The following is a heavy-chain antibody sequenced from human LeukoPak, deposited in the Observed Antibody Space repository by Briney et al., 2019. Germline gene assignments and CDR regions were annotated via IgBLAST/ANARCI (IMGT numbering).Heavy chain of an antibody. Sequence: GRSLRLSCAASGFTFSSYSMNWVRQAPGKGLEWVSSISSSSSYIYYADSVKGRFTISRDNAKNSLYLQMNSLRAEDTAVYYCAREEALSGSFDYWGQGTLVTVSS. V-gene: IGHV3-21*01. CDR1: GFTFSSYS. D-gene: IGHD2-15*01. CDR3: AREEALSGSFDY. J-gene: IGHJ4*02. CDR2: ISSSSSYI.